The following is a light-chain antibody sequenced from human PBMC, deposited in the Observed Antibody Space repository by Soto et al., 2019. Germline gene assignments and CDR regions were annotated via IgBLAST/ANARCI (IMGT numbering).Light chain of an antibody. CDR1: QSVSRN. V-gene: IGKV3-15*01. Sequence: EVVMTQSPATLSVSPGERATLSCRASQSVSRNLAWYQQKPGQAPRLLIYGASTRATGIPATFSGGGSGTEFTLTISSLQSEDFAVYYCQQYNSRPLTFGGGTKVEIK. CDR3: QQYNSRPLT. CDR2: GAS. J-gene: IGKJ4*01.